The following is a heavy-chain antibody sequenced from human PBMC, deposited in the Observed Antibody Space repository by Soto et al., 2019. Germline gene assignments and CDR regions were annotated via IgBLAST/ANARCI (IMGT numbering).Heavy chain of an antibody. CDR2: ISAFSGNT. J-gene: IGHJ4*02. Sequence: QVQLVQSGAEVMRPGASVKVSCKAYNYMFRSYGVSWVRQAPGQGLEWMGWISAFSGNTNYPQNFQGRITMTTDTSTGTAYMELRTLRSDDSAIYYCARDGGYGAGSYFDYWGQGTLVTVSS. CDR3: ARDGGYGAGSYFDY. D-gene: IGHD3-10*01. V-gene: IGHV1-18*01. CDR1: NYMFRSYG.